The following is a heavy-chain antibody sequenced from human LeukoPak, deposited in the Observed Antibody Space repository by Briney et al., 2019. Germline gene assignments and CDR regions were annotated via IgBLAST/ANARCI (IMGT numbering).Heavy chain of an antibody. Sequence: GESLKISCKGSGYSFTSYWIGWVRQMPGKGLEWMGIIYPGDSDTRYSPSFQGQVTISADKSISTAYLQRSSLKASDTAMYYCARLLYYYDSSGSGWFDPWGQGTLVTVSS. CDR1: GYSFTSYW. CDR2: IYPGDSDT. CDR3: ARLLYYYDSSGSGWFDP. V-gene: IGHV5-51*01. J-gene: IGHJ5*02. D-gene: IGHD3-22*01.